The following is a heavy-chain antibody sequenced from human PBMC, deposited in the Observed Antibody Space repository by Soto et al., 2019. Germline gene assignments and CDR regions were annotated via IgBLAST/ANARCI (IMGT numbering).Heavy chain of an antibody. D-gene: IGHD3-9*01. J-gene: IGHJ6*02. CDR3: AREGDSTTIYYYYGMDV. CDR2: ISSSSSYI. Sequence: KTGWSLRLSCASSVFTFISYSMNWVRQAPGKGLEWVSSISSSSSYIYYADSVKGRFTISRDNAKNSLYLQMNSLRAEDTAVYYCAREGDSTTIYYYYGMDVWGQGTTVTVSS. V-gene: IGHV3-21*01. CDR1: VFTFISYS.